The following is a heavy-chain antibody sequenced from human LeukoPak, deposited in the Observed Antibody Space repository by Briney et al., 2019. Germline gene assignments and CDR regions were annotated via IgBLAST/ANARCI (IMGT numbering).Heavy chain of an antibody. CDR3: ARGSYYDFWSGYLYNWFDP. J-gene: IGHJ5*02. Sequence: ASVKVSCKASGYTFTSYDINWVRQATGQGFEWMRWMNPNSGNTGYAQKFQGRVTMTRNTSISTAYMELSSLRSEDTAVYYCARGSYYDFWSGYLYNWFDPWGQGTLVTVSS. CDR2: MNPNSGNT. D-gene: IGHD3-3*01. CDR1: GYTFTSYD. V-gene: IGHV1-8*01.